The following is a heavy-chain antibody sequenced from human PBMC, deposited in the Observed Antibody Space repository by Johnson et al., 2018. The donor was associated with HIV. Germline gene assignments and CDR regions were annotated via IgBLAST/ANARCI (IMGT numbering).Heavy chain of an antibody. CDR2: ISYDGSNK. J-gene: IGHJ3*02. CDR1: GFTFSSYA. Sequence: SGFTFSSYAMHWVRQAPGKGLEWVAVISYDGSNKYYADSVKGRFTISRDNSKNTLYLQMNSLRAEDTAVYYCARSPLYDTTVFDIWGQGTRVTVSS. CDR3: ARSPLYDTTVFDI. D-gene: IGHD4-11*01. V-gene: IGHV3-30*04.